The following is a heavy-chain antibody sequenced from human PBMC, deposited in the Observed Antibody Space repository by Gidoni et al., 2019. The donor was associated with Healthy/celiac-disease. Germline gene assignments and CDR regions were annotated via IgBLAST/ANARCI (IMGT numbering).Heavy chain of an antibody. Sequence: QVQLVQSGAEVKKPGSSVKVSCKASGGTFSSYAISWVRQAPGQGLEWMGGIIPIFGTANYAQKFQGRVTITADESTSTAYMELSSLRSEDTAVYYCARGRTPFLWPFDAFDIWGQGTMVTVSS. V-gene: IGHV1-69*01. CDR1: GGTFSSYA. D-gene: IGHD3-10*01. J-gene: IGHJ3*02. CDR2: IIPIFGTA. CDR3: ARGRTPFLWPFDAFDI.